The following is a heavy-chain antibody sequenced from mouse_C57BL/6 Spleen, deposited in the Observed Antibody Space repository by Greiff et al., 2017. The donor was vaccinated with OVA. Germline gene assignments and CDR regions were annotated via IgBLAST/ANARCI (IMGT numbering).Heavy chain of an antibody. J-gene: IGHJ2*01. D-gene: IGHD3-1*01. CDR1: GFTFSDYG. Sequence: EVKVVESGGGLVKPGGSLKLSCAASGFTFSDYGMHWVRQAPEKGLEWVAYISSGSSTIYYADTVKGRFTISRDNAKNTLFLQMTSLRSEDTAMYYCARLLVRGGNYFDYWGQGTTLTVSS. V-gene: IGHV5-17*01. CDR2: ISSGSSTI. CDR3: ARLLVRGGNYFDY.